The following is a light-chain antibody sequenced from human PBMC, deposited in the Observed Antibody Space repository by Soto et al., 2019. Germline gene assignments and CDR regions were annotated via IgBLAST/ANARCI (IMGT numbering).Light chain of an antibody. J-gene: IGLJ2*01. Sequence: QPVLTQPPSASGSPGQSVTISCTGTSNDIGGYNYVSWYQQYPGKAPKLLISEVNERPAGVPDRFSGSKSDNTASLTVSGLQTEDEDDYYCSSYAGSNNLVFGGGTKLTVL. V-gene: IGLV2-8*01. CDR3: SSYAGSNNLV. CDR1: SNDIGGYNY. CDR2: EVN.